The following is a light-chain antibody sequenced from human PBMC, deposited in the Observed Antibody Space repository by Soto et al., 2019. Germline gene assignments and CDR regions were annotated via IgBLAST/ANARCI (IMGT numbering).Light chain of an antibody. CDR1: SSDVGAYNY. Sequence: QSALTQSASVSGSPGQSITISCTGTSSDVGAYNYVSWYQQHPGKAPKLMIFEVTNRPSGISTRFSGSKSGYTASLTISGLQPEDEADYYCSSYTSDSTFLVFGGGTQLTVL. J-gene: IGLJ2*01. CDR2: EVT. V-gene: IGLV2-14*01. CDR3: SSYTSDSTFLV.